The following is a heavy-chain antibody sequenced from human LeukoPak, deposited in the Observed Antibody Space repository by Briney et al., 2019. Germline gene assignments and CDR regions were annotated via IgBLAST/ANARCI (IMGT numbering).Heavy chain of an antibody. CDR2: INERGSST. J-gene: IGHJ4*02. D-gene: IGHD3-10*01. Sequence: PGGSLRLSCAASGYTFSTYWMRWVRQVPGKGLVWVSRINERGSSTSYAESVRGRFTISRDNAKNTLYLQTNSLRAEDTAVYYCTRDTFGARDSWGQGTLVTVSS. V-gene: IGHV3-74*01. CDR1: GYTFSTYW. CDR3: TRDTFGARDS.